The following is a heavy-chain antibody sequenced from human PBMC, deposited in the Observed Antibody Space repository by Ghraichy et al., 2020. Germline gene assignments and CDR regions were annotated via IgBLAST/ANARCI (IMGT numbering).Heavy chain of an antibody. J-gene: IGHJ5*02. D-gene: IGHD2-2*01. Sequence: SETLSLTCTVSGGSISSSSYYWGWIRQPPGKGLEWIGSIYYSGSTYYNPSLKSRVTISVDTSKNQFSLKLSSVTAADTAVYYCARRNKVPAAKYNWFDPWGQGTLVTVSS. CDR1: GGSISSSSYY. V-gene: IGHV4-39*01. CDR3: ARRNKVPAAKYNWFDP. CDR2: IYYSGST.